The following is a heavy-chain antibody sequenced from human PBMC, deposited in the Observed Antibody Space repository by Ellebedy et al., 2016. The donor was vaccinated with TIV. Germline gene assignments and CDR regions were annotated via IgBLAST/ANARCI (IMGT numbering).Heavy chain of an antibody. V-gene: IGHV4-34*01. J-gene: IGHJ4*02. Sequence: SETLSLXCAVYGGSFSGHYWSWIRQSPGKGLEWIGEVNDSGSTNYNPSLKSRVTISADTSKNQFSLKLKSLTAADTAVYYCARGRTVVATKPNYFDSWGQGTRVTVSS. D-gene: IGHD5-12*01. CDR1: GGSFSGHY. CDR3: ARGRTVVATKPNYFDS. CDR2: VNDSGST.